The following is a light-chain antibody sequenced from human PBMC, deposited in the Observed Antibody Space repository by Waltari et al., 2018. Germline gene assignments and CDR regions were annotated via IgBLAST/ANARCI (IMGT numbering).Light chain of an antibody. V-gene: IGLV1-44*01. CDR3: AAWDRSLSIVV. Sequence: QSVLTQPPSASGTPGQRVTISCSGSSSNIGVSTVNWYQQFPGTAPKLLISSSIPRPAGVPDRFSGSKSGTSASLAISGLQSEDEADYYCAAWDRSLSIVVFGGGTKLTVL. CDR1: SSNIGVST. J-gene: IGLJ2*01. CDR2: SSI.